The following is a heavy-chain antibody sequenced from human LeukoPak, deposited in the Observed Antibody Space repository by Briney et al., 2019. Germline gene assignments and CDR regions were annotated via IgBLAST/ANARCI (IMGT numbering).Heavy chain of an antibody. CDR2: IRSKAYGGTT. D-gene: IGHD3-22*01. J-gene: IGHJ4*02. V-gene: IGHV3-49*04. CDR1: GFTFGDYA. Sequence: GGSLRLSCTASGFTFGDYAMSWVRQAPGKGLEWVGFIRSKAYGGTTEYAASVKGRFTISRDESKSIAYLQMNSLKIDDTAVYSCTRMAFHDGSGDYFDYWGQGTLVTVSS. CDR3: TRMAFHDGSGDYFDY.